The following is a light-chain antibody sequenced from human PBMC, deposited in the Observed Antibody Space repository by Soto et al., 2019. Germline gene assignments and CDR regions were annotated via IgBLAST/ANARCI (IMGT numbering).Light chain of an antibody. J-gene: IGKJ5*01. CDR3: QQRSNWPT. CDR2: DAS. Sequence: EIVLTQSPVTLSLSQGERATLSCRASQSVSSSYLAWYQQKPGQAPRLLIYDASNRATGIPARFSGSGSGTDFTLTISSLEPEDFAVYYCQQRSNWPTFGQGTRLEN. V-gene: IGKV3D-20*02. CDR1: QSVSSSY.